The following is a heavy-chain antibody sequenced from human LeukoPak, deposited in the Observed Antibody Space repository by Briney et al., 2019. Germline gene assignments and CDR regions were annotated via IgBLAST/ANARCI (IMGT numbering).Heavy chain of an antibody. CDR3: VRDWGYDSSGYWQKYFDS. J-gene: IGHJ4*02. CDR1: GFTFSSYA. Sequence: PGGSLRLSCAASGFTFSSYAIHWVRQAPGKGLEWVAVISYDGSNKYYADSVKGRFTISRDNSKNTLHLQMNSLRAEDTAVYYCVRDWGYDSSGYWQKYFDSWGQGTLVTVSS. D-gene: IGHD3-22*01. V-gene: IGHV3-30*04. CDR2: ISYDGSNK.